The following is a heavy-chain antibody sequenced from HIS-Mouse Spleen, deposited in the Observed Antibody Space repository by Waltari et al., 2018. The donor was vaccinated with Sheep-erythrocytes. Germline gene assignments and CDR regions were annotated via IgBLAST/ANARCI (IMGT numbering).Heavy chain of an antibody. CDR3: AKQTLRRTYFDY. V-gene: IGHV3-23*01. J-gene: IGHJ4*02. CDR1: GFTFSSYA. CDR2: ISGSGGST. Sequence: VQLLGSLRLSCAASGFTFSSYAMSWVRQAPGKGLEWVSVISGSGGSTYYADSVKGRFTISRDNSKNTLYLQMNSLRAEDTAVYYCAKQTLRRTYFDYWGQGTLVTVSS. D-gene: IGHD4-17*01.